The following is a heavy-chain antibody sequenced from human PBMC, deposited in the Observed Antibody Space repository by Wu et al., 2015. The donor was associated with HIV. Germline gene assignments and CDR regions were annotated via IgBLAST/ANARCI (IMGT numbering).Heavy chain of an antibody. J-gene: IGHJ5*02. Sequence: VRLVQSGAVLKKPGSSVKISCRASGYNFREISLHWVRLTPARGFEWMAIINPSGGGTVYAQKFQGRVIMTRDTSNNTVYMELNTLRSDDTAVYYCARDAIAVAGSKSRWFDPWADGTVVTVSS. V-gene: IGHV1-46*01. CDR2: INPSGGGT. D-gene: IGHD6-19*01. CDR1: GYNFREIS. CDR3: ARDAIAVAGSKSRWFDP.